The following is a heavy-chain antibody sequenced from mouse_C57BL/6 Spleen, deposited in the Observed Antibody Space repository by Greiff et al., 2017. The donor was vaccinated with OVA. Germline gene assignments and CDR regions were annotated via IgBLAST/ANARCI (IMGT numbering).Heavy chain of an antibody. V-gene: IGHV2-3*01. CDR2: IWGDGST. CDR1: GFSLTSYG. Sequence: VKVEESGPGLVAPSQSLSITCTVSGFSLTSYGVSWVRQPPGKGLEWLGVIWGDGSTNYHSALISRLSISKDNSKSQVFLKLNSLQTDDTATYYCANMITTRGYYAMDYWGQGTSVTVSS. D-gene: IGHD2-4*01. CDR3: ANMITTRGYYAMDY. J-gene: IGHJ4*01.